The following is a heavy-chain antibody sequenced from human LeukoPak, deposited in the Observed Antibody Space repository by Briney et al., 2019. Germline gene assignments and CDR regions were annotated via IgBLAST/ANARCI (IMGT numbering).Heavy chain of an antibody. CDR2: ISAYNGNT. CDR1: GYTFTSYG. V-gene: IGHV1-18*01. J-gene: IGHJ1*01. D-gene: IGHD6-13*01. Sequence: ASVKVSCKASGYTFTSYGISWVRQAPGQGLEWMGWISAYNGNTNYAQKLQGRVTMTADTSTSTAYMELRSLRSDDTAVYYCARDHSSWYRGEYFQHWGQGTLVTVSS. CDR3: ARDHSSWYRGEYFQH.